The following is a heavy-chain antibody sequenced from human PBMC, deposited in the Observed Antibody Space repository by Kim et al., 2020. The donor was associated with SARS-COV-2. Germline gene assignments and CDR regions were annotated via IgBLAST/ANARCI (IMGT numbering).Heavy chain of an antibody. J-gene: IGHJ4*02. CDR2: IYYSGST. CDR3: ARDGNQGDY. V-gene: IGHV4-39*02. Sequence: SETLSLTCTVSGGSISSSSYYWGWIRQPPGKGLEWIGSIYYSGSTYYNPSLKSRVTISVDTSKNQFSLKLSSVTAADTAVYYCARDGNQGDYWGQGTLVTVSS. CDR1: GGSISSSSYY.